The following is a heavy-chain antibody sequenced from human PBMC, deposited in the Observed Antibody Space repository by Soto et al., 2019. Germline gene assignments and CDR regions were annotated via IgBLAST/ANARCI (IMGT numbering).Heavy chain of an antibody. CDR1: GGSISSGDYY. CDR3: AISQVARTFDI. D-gene: IGHD5-12*01. CDR2: IYYSGST. V-gene: IGHV4-30-4*01. J-gene: IGHJ3*02. Sequence: SETLSLTCTVSGGSISSGDYYWSWIRQPPGKGLEWIGYIYYSGSTYYNPSLKSRVTISVDTSKNQFSLKLSSVTAADTAVYYCAISQVARTFDIWGQGTMVTVSS.